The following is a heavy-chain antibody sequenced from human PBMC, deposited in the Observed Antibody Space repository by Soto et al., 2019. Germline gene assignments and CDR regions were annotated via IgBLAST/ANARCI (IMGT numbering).Heavy chain of an antibody. V-gene: IGHV3-33*01. CDR1: GFTFSSYG. D-gene: IGHD6-25*01. CDR3: AREELRLYYFDY. J-gene: IGHJ4*02. Sequence: QVQLVESGGGVVQPGRSLRLSCAASGFTFSSYGMHWVRQAPGKGLEWVAVIWYDGSNKYYADSVKGRFTISRDNSKNTLYLQMNSLRAEDTAVYYCAREELRLYYFDYWGQGTLVTVSS. CDR2: IWYDGSNK.